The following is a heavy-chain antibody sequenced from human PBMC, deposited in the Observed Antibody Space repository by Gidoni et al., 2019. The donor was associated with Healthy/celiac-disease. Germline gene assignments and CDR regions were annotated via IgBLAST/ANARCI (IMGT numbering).Heavy chain of an antibody. CDR3: AKGDLKGAVGVVIRPTFDY. CDR1: GFTFSSYA. J-gene: IGHJ4*02. V-gene: IGHV3-23*01. Sequence: EVQLLESGGGLVQPGGSLRLSCAASGFTFSSYALRWVRQAPGKGLEWVSAISGSGGSTYYADSVKGRFTISRDNSKNTLYLQMNSLRAEDTAVYYCAKGDLKGAVGVVIRPTFDYWGQGTLVTVSS. D-gene: IGHD3-3*01. CDR2: ISGSGGST.